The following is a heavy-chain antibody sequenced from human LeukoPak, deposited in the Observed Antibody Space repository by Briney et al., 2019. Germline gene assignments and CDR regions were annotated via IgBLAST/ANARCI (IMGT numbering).Heavy chain of an antibody. Sequence: SETLSLTCTVSGDSISSSYWTWIRQPPGKGLEWIGYIYYSGSTKYNPSLKSRVTISVDTSKNQFSLRLSSVTAADTAVYYCARDWGVSARPGYMDVWGKGTTVTVSS. CDR3: ARDWGVSARPGYMDV. D-gene: IGHD6-6*01. J-gene: IGHJ6*03. CDR1: GDSISSSY. CDR2: IYYSGST. V-gene: IGHV4-59*01.